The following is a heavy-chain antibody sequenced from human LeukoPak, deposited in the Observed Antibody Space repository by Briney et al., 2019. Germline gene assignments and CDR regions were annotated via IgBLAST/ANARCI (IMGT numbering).Heavy chain of an antibody. V-gene: IGHV3-21*01. CDR1: GFTFSSYS. Sequence: PGGSLRLSCAASGFTFSSYSMNWVRQAPGKGLEWVSSISSSSSYIYYADSVKGRLTISRDNAKNSLYLQMNSLRAEDTAVYYCAREGTTVTTSFMGHNWFDPWGQGTLVTVSS. D-gene: IGHD4-17*01. CDR2: ISSSSSYI. J-gene: IGHJ5*02. CDR3: AREGTTVTTSFMGHNWFDP.